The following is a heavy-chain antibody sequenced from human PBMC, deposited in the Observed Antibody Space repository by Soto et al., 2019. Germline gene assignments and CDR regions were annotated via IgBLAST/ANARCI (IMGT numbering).Heavy chain of an antibody. CDR1: GFIFSNYA. D-gene: IGHD2-21*01. CDR2: ISTSTTYI. CDR3: ARDPVGVDSTFYFDS. J-gene: IGHJ4*02. Sequence: GGSLRLSCAPSGFIFSNYAMSWVRQARGKGLEWVSSISTSTTYISYADSVKGRFTISRDSAKNSLYLQMNSLRAEDTAVYYCARDPVGVDSTFYFDSWGQGTLVTVSS. V-gene: IGHV3-21*01.